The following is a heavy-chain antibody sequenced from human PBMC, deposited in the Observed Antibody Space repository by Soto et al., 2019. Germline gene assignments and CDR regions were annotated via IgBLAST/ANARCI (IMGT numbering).Heavy chain of an antibody. CDR2: IFHSGSV. J-gene: IGHJ4*02. CDR3: ARSFGWYAIDY. Sequence: QVLLQESGPGLVQPSGTLSLSCAVSGGSVSSSFFWGWVRQPPGKGLEWIGDIFHSGSVNYNPSLKSRVTISIDMSKIQFALELNSVTTADTAVYYCARSFGWYAIDYWGQGTLVIVSS. V-gene: IGHV4-4*02. D-gene: IGHD6-19*01. CDR1: GGSVSSSFF.